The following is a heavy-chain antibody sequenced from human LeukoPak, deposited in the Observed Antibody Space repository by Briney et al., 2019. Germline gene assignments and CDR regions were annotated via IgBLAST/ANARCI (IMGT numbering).Heavy chain of an antibody. J-gene: IGHJ4*02. V-gene: IGHV4-39*07. CDR3: AREGIAVAGTDY. CDR2: IYYSGST. CDR1: GGSISSGSYY. Sequence: SQTLSLTCTVSGGSISSGSYYWSWIRQPPGKGLEWIGSIYYSGSTYYNPSLKSRVTISVDTSKNQFSLKLSSVTAADTAVYYCAREGIAVAGTDYWGQGTLVTVSS. D-gene: IGHD6-19*01.